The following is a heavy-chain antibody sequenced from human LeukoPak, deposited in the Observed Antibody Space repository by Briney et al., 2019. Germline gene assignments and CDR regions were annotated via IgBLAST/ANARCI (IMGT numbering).Heavy chain of an antibody. D-gene: IGHD3-16*02. CDR2: IHHSGDT. Sequence: PSETLSLTCAVYGGSFSAYYWSWIRQAPGKGLEWIGEIHHSGDTNYNPSLKSRVTISVDTSKNQFSLKLSSVTAADTAVYYCARLPGVWGSYRYTASYYFDYWGQGTLVTVSS. V-gene: IGHV4-34*01. J-gene: IGHJ4*02. CDR3: ARLPGVWGSYRYTASYYFDY. CDR1: GGSFSAYY.